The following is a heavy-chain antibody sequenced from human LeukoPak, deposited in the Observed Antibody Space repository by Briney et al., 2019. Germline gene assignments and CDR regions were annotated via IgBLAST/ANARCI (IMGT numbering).Heavy chain of an antibody. D-gene: IGHD6-6*01. V-gene: IGHV3-30*18. CDR2: ISSGGSNK. J-gene: IGHJ4*02. CDR3: AKDYISSSWGDSDY. Sequence: PGRSLRLSCAASGFTFSSYGMHWVRQAPGKGLEWVALISSGGSNKYYADSVKGRFTISRGNSRKTLYLQMNSLRAEDTAVYYCAKDYISSSWGDSDYWGQGTLVTVSS. CDR1: GFTFSSYG.